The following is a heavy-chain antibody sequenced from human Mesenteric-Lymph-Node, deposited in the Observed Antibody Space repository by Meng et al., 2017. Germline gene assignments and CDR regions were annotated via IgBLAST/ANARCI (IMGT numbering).Heavy chain of an antibody. Sequence: ASVKVSCKASGYSFTGYYMRWVRQAPGQGLEWMGWISAYNGNTNYAQKLQGRVTMTTDTSASTAYMELRSLRSEDTAVYYCARDQNYPHGMDVWGQGTTVTVSS. J-gene: IGHJ6*02. CDR1: GYSFTGYY. CDR3: ARDQNYPHGMDV. CDR2: ISAYNGNT. V-gene: IGHV1-18*04. D-gene: IGHD2/OR15-2a*01.